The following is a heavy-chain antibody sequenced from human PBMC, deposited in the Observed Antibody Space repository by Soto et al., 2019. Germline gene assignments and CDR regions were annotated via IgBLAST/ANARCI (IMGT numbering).Heavy chain of an antibody. D-gene: IGHD3-22*01. J-gene: IGHJ5*02. Sequence: SETLSLTCTVSGGSISSYYWSWIRQPPGKGLEWIGYIYYSGSTNYNPSLKSRVTISVDTSKNQFSLELSSVTAADTAVYYCARMVSPDSSGYYSNWFDPWGQGTLVTVSS. CDR1: GGSISSYY. V-gene: IGHV4-59*01. CDR2: IYYSGST. CDR3: ARMVSPDSSGYYSNWFDP.